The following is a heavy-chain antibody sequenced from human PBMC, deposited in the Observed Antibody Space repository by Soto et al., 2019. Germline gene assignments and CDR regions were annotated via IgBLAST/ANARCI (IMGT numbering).Heavy chain of an antibody. J-gene: IGHJ5*02. CDR1: GGSFSGYY. CDR3: ARDLAYCASGSCYAKWGS. V-gene: IGHV4-34*01. CDR2: INHSGST. Sequence: SETLSLTCAVYGGSFSGYYWSWIRQPPGKGLEWIGEINHSGSTNYNPSLKSRVTISVDTSKNQFSLKLTSVTAADTAVYYCARDLAYCASGSCYAKWGSWGQGTLVTVSS. D-gene: IGHD2-21*01.